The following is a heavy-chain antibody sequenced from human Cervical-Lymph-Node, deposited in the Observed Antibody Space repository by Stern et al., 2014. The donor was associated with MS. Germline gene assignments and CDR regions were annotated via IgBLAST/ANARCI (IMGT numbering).Heavy chain of an antibody. V-gene: IGHV4-4*07. CDR3: ARVEVDISGTDVFDI. D-gene: IGHD1-20*01. CDR2: IYSSGFT. Sequence: QVQLQESGPGLVKPSETLSLTCTVSGGSISSYYWSWIRQPAGKGLEWIGRIYSSGFTNYIPSLKSRVTMSVDTSKNQFSLKLSSVTAADTAVYYCARVEVDISGTDVFDIWGQGTMVTVSS. CDR1: GGSISSYY. J-gene: IGHJ3*02.